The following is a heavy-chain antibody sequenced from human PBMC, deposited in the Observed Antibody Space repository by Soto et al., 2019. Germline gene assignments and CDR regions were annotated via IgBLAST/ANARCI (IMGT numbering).Heavy chain of an antibody. D-gene: IGHD3-9*01. V-gene: IGHV3-21*01. Sequence: EVQLVESGGGLVKPGGSLRLSCAASGFTFSSYSMNWVRQAPGKGLEWVSSISSSSSYIYYADSVKGRFTISRDNAKNSLYLQMNSLRAEETAVYYCARTSKYYILTGYGFDPWGQGTLVTVSS. J-gene: IGHJ5*02. CDR1: GFTFSSYS. CDR2: ISSSSSYI. CDR3: ARTSKYYILTGYGFDP.